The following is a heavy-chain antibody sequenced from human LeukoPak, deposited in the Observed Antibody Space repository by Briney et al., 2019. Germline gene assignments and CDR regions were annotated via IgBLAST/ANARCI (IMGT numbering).Heavy chain of an antibody. V-gene: IGHV4-30-4*08. CDR2: IYYSGST. Sequence: SETLSLTCTVSGGSISSGDYYWSWIRQPPGKGLEWIGYIYYSGSTYYNPSLKSRVTISVDTSKNQFSLKLSSVTAADTAVYYCARRLDCSSTSCYSFWFDPWGQGTLVTVSS. CDR3: ARRLDCSSTSCYSFWFDP. J-gene: IGHJ5*02. D-gene: IGHD2-2*02. CDR1: GGSISSGDYY.